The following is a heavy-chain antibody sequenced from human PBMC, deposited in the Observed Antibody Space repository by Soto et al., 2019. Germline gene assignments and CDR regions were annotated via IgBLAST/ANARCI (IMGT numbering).Heavy chain of an antibody. CDR1: GGSISSSSYY. D-gene: IGHD3-22*01. V-gene: IGHV4-39*01. Sequence: SETLSLTCTVSGGSISSSSYYWGWIRQPPGKGLEWIGSIYYSGSTYYNPSLKSRVTISVDTSKNQFSLELSSVTAADTAVYYCARSVLYDSSGYYYFGTPEDYYYGMDVWGQGTTVTVSS. J-gene: IGHJ6*02. CDR3: ARSVLYDSSGYYYFGTPEDYYYGMDV. CDR2: IYYSGST.